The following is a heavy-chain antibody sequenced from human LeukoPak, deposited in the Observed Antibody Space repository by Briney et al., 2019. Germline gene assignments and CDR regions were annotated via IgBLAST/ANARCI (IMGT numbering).Heavy chain of an antibody. Sequence: GGSLRLSCAASGFTFSSYSMNWVRQAPGKGLEWVSYITRSSTTIYYADSVKGRFTISRDNAKNTLYLQMDSLRAEDTAVYYCARGGDIGYYDFWSGYYAGDYWGQGTLVTVSS. CDR2: ITRSSTTI. D-gene: IGHD3-3*01. J-gene: IGHJ4*02. V-gene: IGHV3-48*01. CDR3: ARGGDIGYYDFWSGYYAGDY. CDR1: GFTFSSYS.